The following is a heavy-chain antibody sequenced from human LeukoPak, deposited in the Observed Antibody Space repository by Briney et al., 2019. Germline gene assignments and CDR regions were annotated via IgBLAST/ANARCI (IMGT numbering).Heavy chain of an antibody. Sequence: GGSLRLSCAASGFTFSGSAMHWVRQASGKGLEWVGRIRVTANSYATAYAASVKGRFTISRDDSKNTAYLQMNSLRAEDTAVYYCAKDALYSSSWYGKGYRLFSYMDVWGKGTTVTISS. CDR3: AKDALYSSSWYGKGYRLFSYMDV. V-gene: IGHV3-73*01. CDR1: GFTFSGSA. J-gene: IGHJ6*03. CDR2: IRVTANSYAT. D-gene: IGHD6-13*01.